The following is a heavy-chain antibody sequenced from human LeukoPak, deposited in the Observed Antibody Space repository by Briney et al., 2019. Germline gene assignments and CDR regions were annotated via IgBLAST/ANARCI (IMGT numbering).Heavy chain of an antibody. D-gene: IGHD6-19*01. V-gene: IGHV4-4*07. J-gene: IGHJ4*02. CDR3: ARDGGSGWFDY. Sequence: WEPLSLTCTVSGASMSSYYWSWIRQPAGKGLEWIGRIDGSGNTNYNPSLKSRISVSVDTSKNQVSLKLSYVTAADTAVYYCARDGGSGWFDYWGQGTLVTVSS. CDR1: GASMSSYY. CDR2: IDGSGNT.